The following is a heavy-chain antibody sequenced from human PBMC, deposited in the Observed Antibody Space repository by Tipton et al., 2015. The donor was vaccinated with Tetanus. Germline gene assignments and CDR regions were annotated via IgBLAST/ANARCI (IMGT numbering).Heavy chain of an antibody. J-gene: IGHJ4*02. CDR1: GGSISSYY. CDR2: IYYSGST. D-gene: IGHD1-26*01. Sequence: TLSLTCTVSGGSISSYYWSWIRQPPGKGLEWIGYIYYSGSTNYNPSLKSRVTISVDTSKNQFSLRLSSVTAADTAVYYCARGLPREPFYFDYWGQGKQVSVSS. V-gene: IGHV4-59*08. CDR3: ARGLPREPFYFDY.